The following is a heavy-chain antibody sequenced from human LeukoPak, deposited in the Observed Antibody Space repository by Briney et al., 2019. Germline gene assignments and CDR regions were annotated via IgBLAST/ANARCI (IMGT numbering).Heavy chain of an antibody. CDR3: ARDFTGGYFDY. CDR2: INPDSGAT. V-gene: IGHV1-2*02. J-gene: IGHJ4*02. D-gene: IGHD2-8*02. CDR1: GYTFSGYY. Sequence: ASVKVSGKASGYTFSGYYVHWVRQAPGQGFERMGWINPDSGATNDAQKFQGRVTMTRDTSISTAYMEVSRLRSDDTAVYYCARDFTGGYFDYWGQGTLVTVSS.